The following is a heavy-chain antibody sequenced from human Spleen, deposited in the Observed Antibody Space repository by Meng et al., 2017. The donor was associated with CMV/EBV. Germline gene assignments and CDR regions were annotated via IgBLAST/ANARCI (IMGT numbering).Heavy chain of an antibody. D-gene: IGHD3-10*01. CDR1: GFAVNTYY. Sequence: WEASGFAVNTYYRNWFRQAPGKGLEWVSVIYNSGSTYFADSVKGRFTVSRDNSKNTLYLQMDSLRAEDTAVYYCARDRGDLMYYFDYWGQGTLVTVSS. CDR3: ARDRGDLMYYFDY. J-gene: IGHJ4*02. CDR2: IYNSGST. V-gene: IGHV3-53*01.